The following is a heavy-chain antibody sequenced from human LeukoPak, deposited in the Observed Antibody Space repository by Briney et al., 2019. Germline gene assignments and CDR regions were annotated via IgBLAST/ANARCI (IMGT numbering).Heavy chain of an antibody. V-gene: IGHV3-48*04. J-gene: IGHJ5*02. CDR2: IKSDSATV. CDR1: GFTFGRFS. D-gene: IGHD6-19*01. Sequence: PGGSLRLSCAASGFTFGRFSMNWVRQAPGKELEWVSYIKSDSATVFYADSVKGRFTISRDNAKNFLYLQMSSLRAEDTAVYYCARGVGSCSWSAHWFDPWGQGTLVTVSS. CDR3: ARGVGSCSWSAHWFDP.